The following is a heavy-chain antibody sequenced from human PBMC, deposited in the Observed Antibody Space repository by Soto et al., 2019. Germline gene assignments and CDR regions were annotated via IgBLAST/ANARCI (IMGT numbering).Heavy chain of an antibody. J-gene: IGHJ4*02. CDR2: ISGSGGST. D-gene: IGHD3-22*01. CDR1: GFTFGSYW. V-gene: IGHV3-23*01. Sequence: GGSLRLSCAASGFTFGSYWIYWVRQTPGKGLEWVSVISGSGGSTYYADSVKGRFTISRDNSKNTLYLQMNSLRAEDTAVYYCAKDRPIYYDSSGYYSFGYWGQGTLVTVSS. CDR3: AKDRPIYYDSSGYYSFGY.